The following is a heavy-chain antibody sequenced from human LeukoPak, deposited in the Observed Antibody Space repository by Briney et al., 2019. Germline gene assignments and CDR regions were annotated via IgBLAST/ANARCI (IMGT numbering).Heavy chain of an antibody. CDR3: ANRQF. CDR2: ITGRGTNT. CDR1: GFTFSSYG. V-gene: IGHV3-23*01. Sequence: PGGTLRLSCVASGFTFSSYGMTWVRQAPGKGLEWVASITGRGTNTYYADAVKGRFTISRDNSRNTVFLQMYSLTADDTAVYYCANRQFWGQGSRVGVS. J-gene: IGHJ1*01. D-gene: IGHD5-24*01.